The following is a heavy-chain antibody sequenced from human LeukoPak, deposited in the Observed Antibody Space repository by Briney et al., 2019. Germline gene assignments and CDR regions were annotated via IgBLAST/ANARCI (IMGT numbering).Heavy chain of an antibody. D-gene: IGHD6-13*01. CDR3: ASRQQLADYYYYYGMDV. CDR2: IIPIFGTA. Sequence: SVKVSCKASGGTLSSYAISWVRQAPGQGLEWMGGIIPIFGTANYAQKFQGRVTITADESTSTAYMELSSLRSEDTAVYYCASRQQLADYYYYYGMDVWGQGTTVTVSS. J-gene: IGHJ6*02. CDR1: GGTLSSYA. V-gene: IGHV1-69*13.